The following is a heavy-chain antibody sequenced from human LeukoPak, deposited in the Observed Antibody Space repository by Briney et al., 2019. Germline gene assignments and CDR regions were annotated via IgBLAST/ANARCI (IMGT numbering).Heavy chain of an antibody. V-gene: IGHV3-20*04. CDR1: GFTFDDYG. CDR3: ARAAVAESRYYYYMDV. D-gene: IGHD6-19*01. Sequence: GGSLRLSCAASGFTFDDYGMSWVRQAPGKGLEWVSGINWNGGSTGYADSVKGRFTISRDNAKNSLYLQMNSLRAEDTALYYCARAAVAESRYYYYMDVCGKGTTVTVSS. J-gene: IGHJ6*03. CDR2: INWNGGST.